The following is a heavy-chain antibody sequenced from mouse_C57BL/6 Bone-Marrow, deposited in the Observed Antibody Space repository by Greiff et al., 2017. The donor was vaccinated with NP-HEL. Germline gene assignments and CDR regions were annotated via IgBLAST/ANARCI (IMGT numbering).Heavy chain of an antibody. CDR2: IYPGDGDT. D-gene: IGHD1-1*01. V-gene: IGHV1-82*01. Sequence: LEESGPELVKPGASVKISCKASGYAFSSSWMNWVKQRPGKGLEWIGRIYPGDGDTNYNGKFKGKATLTADKSSSTAYMQLSSLTSEDSAVYFCAGDYYGSSGFAYWGQGTLVTVSA. CDR3: AGDYYGSSGFAY. CDR1: GYAFSSSW. J-gene: IGHJ3*01.